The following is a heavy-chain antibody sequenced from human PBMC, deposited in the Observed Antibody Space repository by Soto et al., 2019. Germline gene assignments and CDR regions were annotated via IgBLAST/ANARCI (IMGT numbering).Heavy chain of an antibody. V-gene: IGHV4-59*06. CDR1: GGSISSYY. Sequence: LETLSLRCTVSGGSISSYYWSWIRQHPGKGLEWIGYIYYSGSTYYNPSLKSRVTISVDTSKSQFSLKLSSVTAADTAVYYCGRANGWNNYYYYYGMDVWGQGTTVNGS. J-gene: IGHJ6*02. CDR2: IYYSGST. CDR3: GRANGWNNYYYYYGMDV. D-gene: IGHD1-1*01.